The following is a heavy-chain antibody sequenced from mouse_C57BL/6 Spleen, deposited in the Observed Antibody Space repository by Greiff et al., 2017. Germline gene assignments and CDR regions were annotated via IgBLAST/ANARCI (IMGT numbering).Heavy chain of an antibody. J-gene: IGHJ4*01. CDR1: GYTFTSYD. CDR3: ARSMGYDACYYAMDY. D-gene: IGHD2-2*01. CDR2: IYPRDGST. Sequence: QVQLKESGPELVKPGASVKLSCKASGYTFTSYDINWVKQRPGKGLEWIGWIYPRDGSTKYNEKFKGKATLTVDTSSSTAYMELHSLTSEDSAVYYCARSMGYDACYYAMDYWGQGTSVTVSS. V-gene: IGHV1-85*01.